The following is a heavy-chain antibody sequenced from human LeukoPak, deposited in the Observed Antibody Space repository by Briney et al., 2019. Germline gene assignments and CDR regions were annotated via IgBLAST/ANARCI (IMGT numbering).Heavy chain of an antibody. D-gene: IGHD3-10*01. CDR1: GGSINSYY. CDR2: IYYSGST. V-gene: IGHV4-59*01. J-gene: IGHJ4*02. CDR3: ARETRSGSGYYFDY. Sequence: SETLSLTCTVSGGSINSYYWGWIRQPPEKGLEWIGYIYYSGSTTYNPSLKSRVTISVDTSKNQFSLKLSSVTAADTAVYYCARETRSGSGYYFDYWGQGTLVTVSS.